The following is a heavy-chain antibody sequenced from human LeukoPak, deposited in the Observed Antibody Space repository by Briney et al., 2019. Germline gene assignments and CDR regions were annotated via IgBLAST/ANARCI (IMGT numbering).Heavy chain of an antibody. CDR2: IYYSGST. J-gene: IGHJ4*02. CDR1: GGSISSSSYY. Sequence: SETLSLTCTVSGGSISSSSYYWGWIRQPPGKGLEWIGSIYYSGSTYYNPSLKSRVTISVDTSKNQFSLKLSSVTAADTAVYYCARHNRDVDTAMVYFDYWGQGTLVTVSS. V-gene: IGHV4-39*01. D-gene: IGHD5-18*01. CDR3: ARHNRDVDTAMVYFDY.